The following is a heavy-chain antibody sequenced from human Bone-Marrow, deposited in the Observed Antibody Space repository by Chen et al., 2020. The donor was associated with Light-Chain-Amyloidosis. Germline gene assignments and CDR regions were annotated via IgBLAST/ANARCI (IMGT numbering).Heavy chain of an antibody. CDR1: W. V-gene: IGHV5-51*01. J-gene: IGHJ4*02. CDR2: IYPDDSDA. CDR3: ARRRDGYNFDY. D-gene: IGHD5-12*01. Sequence: WGGWVRQMPGKGLEWMGVIYPDDSDARYSPSFEGQVTISADKSIITAYLQWRSLKASDTAMYYCARRRDGYNFDYWGQGTLVTVSS.